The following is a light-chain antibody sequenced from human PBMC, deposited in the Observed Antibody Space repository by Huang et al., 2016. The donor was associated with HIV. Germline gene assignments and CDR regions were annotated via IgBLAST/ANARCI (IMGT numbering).Light chain of an antibody. CDR2: AAS. CDR3: QQTYSTPPT. J-gene: IGKJ2*01. V-gene: IGKV1-39*01. Sequence: DIQMTQSPSSLSASVGDRVTITCRASQSISTYLNWYQQKPGKAPKILIYAASSLQSGVPSRFSGSGSGTDFTLTISSLQPEDFETYYCQQTYSTPPTFGQGTKLEIK. CDR1: QSISTY.